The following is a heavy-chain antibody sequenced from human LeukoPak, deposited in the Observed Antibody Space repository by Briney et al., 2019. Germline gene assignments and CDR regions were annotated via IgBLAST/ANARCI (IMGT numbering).Heavy chain of an antibody. CDR2: IYSGGST. D-gene: IGHD1-26*01. J-gene: IGHJ4*02. Sequence: PGGSLRLSCAASGFTVSSNYMSWVRQAPGKGLEWVSVIYSGGSTYYADSVKGRFTISRDNSRNTLYLQMNSLRAEDTAVYYCAREGVFLGGSYTSGGFDYWGQGTLVTVSS. CDR3: AREGVFLGGSYTSGGFDY. CDR1: GFTVSSNY. V-gene: IGHV3-66*01.